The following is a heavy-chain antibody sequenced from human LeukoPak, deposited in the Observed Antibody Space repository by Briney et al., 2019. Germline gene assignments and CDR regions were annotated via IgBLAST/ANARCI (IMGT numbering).Heavy chain of an antibody. V-gene: IGHV1-2*02. CDR1: GYTFTSYY. CDR2: INPNSGGT. J-gene: IGHJ6*02. D-gene: IGHD6-19*01. Sequence: GASVKVSCKASGYTFTSYYMHWVRQAPGQGLEWMGWINPNSGGTNYAQKFQGRVTMTRDTSISTAYMELSRLRSDDTAVYYCARPGIAVAGGAYYYGMDVWGQGTTVTVSS. CDR3: ARPGIAVAGGAYYYGMDV.